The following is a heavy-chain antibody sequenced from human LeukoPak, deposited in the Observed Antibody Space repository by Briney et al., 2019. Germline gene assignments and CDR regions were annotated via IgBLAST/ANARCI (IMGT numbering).Heavy chain of an antibody. CDR1: GGSFSGYY. CDR2: INHSGST. CDR3: ARDGSSGLGYYGMDV. D-gene: IGHD6-6*01. V-gene: IGHV4-34*01. J-gene: IGHJ6*02. Sequence: TSETLSLTCAVYGGSFSGYYWSWIRQPPGKGLEWIGEINHSGSTNYNPSLKSRVTISVDTSKNQFSLKLSSVTAADTAVYYCARDGSSGLGYYGMDVWGQGTTVTVSS.